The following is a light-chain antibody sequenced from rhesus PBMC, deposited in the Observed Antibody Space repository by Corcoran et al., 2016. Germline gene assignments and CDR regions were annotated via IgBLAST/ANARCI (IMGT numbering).Light chain of an antibody. CDR1: QGISNA. Sequence: DIQMTQSPSSLSASVGDKVTITCRASQGISNALAWYQQKPGKAPKLLIYAASRLQSGVPSRLSGSGSGTDFTLTISSLQPADFAVYYCQQRNSYPFTFGPGTKLDIK. CDR3: QQRNSYPFT. CDR2: AAS. J-gene: IGKJ3*01. V-gene: IGKV1-33*01.